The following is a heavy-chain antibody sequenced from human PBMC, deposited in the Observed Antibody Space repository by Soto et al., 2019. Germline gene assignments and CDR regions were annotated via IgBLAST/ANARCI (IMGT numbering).Heavy chain of an antibody. V-gene: IGHV3-23*01. CDR3: ARGARGFSTLRPEFFDY. D-gene: IGHD4-17*01. J-gene: IGHJ4*02. Sequence: GGSLRLSCAASGFTFSSYAMSWVRQAPGKGLEWVSAISGSGGSTYYADSVKGRFTISRDNSKNTLYLQMNSLRAEDTAVYYCARGARGFSTLRPEFFDYWGQGTLVTVSS. CDR2: ISGSGGST. CDR1: GFTFSSYA.